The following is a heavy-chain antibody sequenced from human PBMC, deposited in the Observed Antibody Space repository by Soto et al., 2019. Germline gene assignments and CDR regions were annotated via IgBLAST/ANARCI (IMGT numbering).Heavy chain of an antibody. J-gene: IGHJ4*02. CDR3: ARRLGLLVTPIPGY. V-gene: IGHV1-2*02. D-gene: IGHD2-21*02. CDR2: INANSGGT. Sequence: QVQLVQSGAEVKKPGASVKVSCKASGYTFTDYYIHWVRQAPGQGLEWMGWINANSGGTIYAQKFQGRVIMTRETPITTAYMELSRLTSDDTAVYYCARRLGLLVTPIPGYWGQGTLVTVSS. CDR1: GYTFTDYY.